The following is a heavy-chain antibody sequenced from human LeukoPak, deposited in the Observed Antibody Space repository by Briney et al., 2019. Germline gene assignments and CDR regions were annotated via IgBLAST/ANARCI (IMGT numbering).Heavy chain of an antibody. D-gene: IGHD3-22*01. CDR1: GFPFSNYA. V-gene: IGHV3-23*01. J-gene: IGHJ4*02. CDR2: ISDSGDRT. Sequence: AGGSLRLSCAASGFPFSNYAMTWVRQAPGKGLERVSGISDSGDRTYYADSAKGRFTISRDNSKNMLYLQMNSLRVEDTALYYCAKGLGTSGYHDYWGQGTLVTVSS. CDR3: AKGLGTSGYHDY.